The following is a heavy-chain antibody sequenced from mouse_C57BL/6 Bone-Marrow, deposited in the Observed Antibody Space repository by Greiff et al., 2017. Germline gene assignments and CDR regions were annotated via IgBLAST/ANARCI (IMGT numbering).Heavy chain of an antibody. CDR1: GYTFTSYW. J-gene: IGHJ1*03. CDR3: EREDYYGSSFYWYFDV. D-gene: IGHD1-1*01. Sequence: QVQLQQPGAELVRPGSSVKLSCKASGYTFTSYWMHWVKQRPIQGLEWIGNIDPSDSETHYNQKFKDKATLTVDKSSSTAYMQLSSLTSEDSAVYYGEREDYYGSSFYWYFDVGGTGTTVTVSS. CDR2: IDPSDSET. V-gene: IGHV1-52*01.